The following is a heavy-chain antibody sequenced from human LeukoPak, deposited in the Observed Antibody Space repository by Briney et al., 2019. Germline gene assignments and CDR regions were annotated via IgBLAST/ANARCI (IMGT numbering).Heavy chain of an antibody. V-gene: IGHV3-33*01. CDR2: IWYDGSKK. CDR3: ARDPDPPYCSGGSCYPWT. D-gene: IGHD2-15*01. J-gene: IGHJ5*02. Sequence: GRSLRLSCAASGFTFSSYGMHWVRQAPGKGLEWVAVIWYDGSKKYYADSVKGRFTISRDNSKNTLCLQMNSLRAEDTAVYYCARDPDPPYCSGGSCYPWTWGQGTLVTVSS. CDR1: GFTFSSYG.